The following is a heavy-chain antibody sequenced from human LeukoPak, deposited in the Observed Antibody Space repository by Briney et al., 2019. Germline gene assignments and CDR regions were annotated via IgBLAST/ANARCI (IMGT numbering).Heavy chain of an antibody. CDR2: INVGGGT. CDR3: IDY. J-gene: IGHJ4*02. CDR1: GFTFSSYE. D-gene: IGHD6-25*01. Sequence: GSLRLSCAASGFTFSSYEMNWVRQTPGKGLEWIGKINVGGGTNYNPSLKSRVTMSLDTSKNQFSLKLSSDCAACLSATWAIDYWGQGTLVTVSS. V-gene: IGHV4-34*08.